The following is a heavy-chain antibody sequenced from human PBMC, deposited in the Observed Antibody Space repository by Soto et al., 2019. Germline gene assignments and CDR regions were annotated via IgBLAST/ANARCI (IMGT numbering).Heavy chain of an antibody. CDR3: ARDRVYYYDSSGYYNFDY. J-gene: IGHJ4*02. CDR1: GVTFSNYA. Sequence: VQLVESGGGVVQPGRSLRVSCAASGVTFSNYAMHWVRQAPGKGLEWVAVISYDGSNQFYADSVKGRFTISRDSSKSTLYLQMNNLRDEDTAVYYCARDRVYYYDSSGYYNFDYWGQGTLVTVSS. CDR2: ISYDGSNQ. D-gene: IGHD3-22*01. V-gene: IGHV3-30-3*01.